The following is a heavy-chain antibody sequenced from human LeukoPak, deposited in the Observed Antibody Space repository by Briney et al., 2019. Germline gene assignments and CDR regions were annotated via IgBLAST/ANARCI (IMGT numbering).Heavy chain of an antibody. J-gene: IGHJ4*02. D-gene: IGHD3-16*02. CDR2: ISGNGGGT. Sequence: GGSLRLSCAASGFAFSSYAMSWVRQAPGKGLDWVSGISGNGGGTYYADSVKGRFTISRDNSKNTLYLQMNSLRAEDTALYYCAKLYYDYIWGSYRYYFFDSWGQGTLSTVSS. CDR1: GFAFSSYA. CDR3: AKLYYDYIWGSYRYYFFDS. V-gene: IGHV3-23*01.